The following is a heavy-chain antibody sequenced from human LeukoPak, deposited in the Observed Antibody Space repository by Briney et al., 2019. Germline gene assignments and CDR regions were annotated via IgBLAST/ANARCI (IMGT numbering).Heavy chain of an antibody. CDR1: GFTFIDYD. CDR3: ARGGIQVSGIDEFDY. D-gene: IGHD6-19*01. J-gene: IGHJ4*02. V-gene: IGHV3-13*01. Sequence: GGSLRLSCAAPGFTFIDYDMHWVRQVIGKGLEWVSAIGIRGDTHYSGSVKGRFTISRENAESSLYLQMNSLRAEDTAVYYCARGGIQVSGIDEFDYWGQGTLVTVSS. CDR2: IGIRGDT.